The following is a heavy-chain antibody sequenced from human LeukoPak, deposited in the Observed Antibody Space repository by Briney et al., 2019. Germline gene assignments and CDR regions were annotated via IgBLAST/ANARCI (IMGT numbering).Heavy chain of an antibody. CDR2: INPNSGGT. Sequence: ASVKVSCKASGYTFTGYYMHWVRQAPGQGLEWMGRINPNSGGTNYAQKFQGRVTMTRDTSISTAYMELSRLRSDDTAVYYCARDRSGDGYCSGGSCYSGRDYWGQRTLVTVSS. J-gene: IGHJ4*02. CDR3: ARDRSGDGYCSGGSCYSGRDY. D-gene: IGHD2-15*01. V-gene: IGHV1-2*06. CDR1: GYTFTGYY.